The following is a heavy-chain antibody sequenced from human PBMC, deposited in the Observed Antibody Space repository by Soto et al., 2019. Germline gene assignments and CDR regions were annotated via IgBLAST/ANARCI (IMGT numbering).Heavy chain of an antibody. CDR3: ARDEVPAANWLDR. D-gene: IGHD2-2*01. J-gene: IGHJ5*02. V-gene: IGHV1-18*01. CDR2: ISGYNGNT. Sequence: ASVKVSCKASGYIFINYGITGVRQAPGQGREWMGWISGYNGNTKYADKLQGRVTMTTDTSTTTAYMELRSLRSDDTAVYYCARDEVPAANWLDRWGQGTLVTVSS. CDR1: GYIFINYG.